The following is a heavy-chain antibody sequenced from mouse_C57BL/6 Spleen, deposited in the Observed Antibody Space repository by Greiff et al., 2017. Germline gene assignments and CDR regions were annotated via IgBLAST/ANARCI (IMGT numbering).Heavy chain of an antibody. V-gene: IGHV1-69*01. D-gene: IGHD2-3*01. CDR2: IDPSDSYT. CDR3: ARGGDGYSHYAMDY. CDR1: GYTFTSYW. Sequence: VKLQQPGAELVMPGASVKLSCKASGYTFTSYWMHWVKQRPGQGLEWIGEIDPSDSYTNYNQKFKGKSTLTVDKSSSTAYMQLSSLTSEDSAVYYCARGGDGYSHYAMDYWGQGTSVTVSS. J-gene: IGHJ4*01.